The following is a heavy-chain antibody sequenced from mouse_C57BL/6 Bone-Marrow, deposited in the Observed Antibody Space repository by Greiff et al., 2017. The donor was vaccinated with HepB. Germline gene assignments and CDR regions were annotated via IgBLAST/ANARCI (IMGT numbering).Heavy chain of an antibody. Sequence: VQLQQSGAELARPGASVKLSCKASGYTFTSYGISWVKQSTGQGLEWIGEIYPRSGNTYYNEKFKGKATLTADKSSSTAYMELRSLTSEDSAVYFCAKITTVVDYFDYWGQGTTLTVSS. CDR3: AKITTVVDYFDY. J-gene: IGHJ2*01. D-gene: IGHD1-1*01. V-gene: IGHV1-81*01. CDR1: GYTFTSYG. CDR2: IYPRSGNT.